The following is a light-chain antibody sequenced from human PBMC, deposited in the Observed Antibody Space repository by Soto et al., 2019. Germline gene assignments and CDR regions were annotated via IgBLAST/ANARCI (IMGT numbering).Light chain of an antibody. J-gene: IGKJ1*01. CDR3: QQYGSSIQT. CDR2: GAS. Sequence: EIVFTQFPGTLSLSPGERAILSCRASQSVGSNYLAWYQQRPGQPPNLLIFGASHRAPDIPDRFSGSGSGTDFTLTISRXEPEDFAVYYCQQYGSSIQTFGQGTKVDIK. V-gene: IGKV3-20*01. CDR1: QSVGSNY.